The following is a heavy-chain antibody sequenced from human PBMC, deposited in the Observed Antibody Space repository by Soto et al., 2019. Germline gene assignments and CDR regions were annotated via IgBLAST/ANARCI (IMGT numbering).Heavy chain of an antibody. J-gene: IGHJ4*02. V-gene: IGHV3-72*01. CDR3: VRVSVRGFYFDS. Sequence: EVQLVESGGGLVQPGGSLRLSCAASGFTFSDHYMDWVRQAPGKGLEWVGRIRHRPNSYTTQYAASVKGRFAVLRDDSANLVYLQMNDLHSEDAAVYYCVRVSVRGFYFDSWGQGAQVTVSS. CDR2: IRHRPNSYTT. CDR1: GFTFSDHY.